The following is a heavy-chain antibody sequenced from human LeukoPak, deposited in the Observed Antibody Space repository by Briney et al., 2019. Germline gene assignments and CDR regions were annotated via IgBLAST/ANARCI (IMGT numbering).Heavy chain of an antibody. CDR3: ARARELFDY. V-gene: IGHV3-9*01. Sequence: GGSLRLSCAASGFTFDDYAMHWVRQAPGKGLEWVSGISWNSGSIGYADSVKGRFTISRDNAKNSLYLQMNSLRAEDTAVYYCARARELFDYRGQGTLVTVSS. D-gene: IGHD1-26*01. CDR1: GFTFDDYA. CDR2: ISWNSGSI. J-gene: IGHJ4*02.